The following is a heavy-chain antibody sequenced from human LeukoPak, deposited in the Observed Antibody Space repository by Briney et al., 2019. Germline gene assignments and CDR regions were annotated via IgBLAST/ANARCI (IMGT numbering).Heavy chain of an antibody. V-gene: IGHV4-38-2*02. CDR2: IYHSGST. D-gene: IGHD1-7*01. Sequence: SETLSLTCTVSNYSISSGFYWGWIRQPPGKGLEWIASIYHSGSTYINPSLKSRVTISIDTSKNNFSPKLNSVTAADTAVYYCAKAHNWNYWFDPWGQGTLVTVSS. J-gene: IGHJ5*02. CDR1: NYSISSGFY. CDR3: AKAHNWNYWFDP.